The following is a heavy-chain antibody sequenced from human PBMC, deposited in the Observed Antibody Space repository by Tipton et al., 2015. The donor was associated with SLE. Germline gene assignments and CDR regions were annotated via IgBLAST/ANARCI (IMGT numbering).Heavy chain of an antibody. CDR3: ARGYRLPLCPDDYYYMDV. CDR1: GGSIRRYY. V-gene: IGHV4-59*01. Sequence: TLSLTCTVSGGSIRRYYWSWIRQPPGKGLEWIGYIYYRWITNYNPSLKSRVTISVDTSKNQFSLKLSSVTAADTAVYYCARGYRLPLCPDDYYYMDVWVIAPSVTVSS. CDR2: IYYRWIT. J-gene: IGHJ6*03. D-gene: IGHD2-2*01.